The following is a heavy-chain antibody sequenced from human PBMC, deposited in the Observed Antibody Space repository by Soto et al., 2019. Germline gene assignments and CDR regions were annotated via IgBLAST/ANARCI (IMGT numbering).Heavy chain of an antibody. CDR3: ARDWRVTPYGDYGGYYYYAMDV. J-gene: IGHJ6*02. CDR1: GYTFTGYY. D-gene: IGHD4-17*01. Sequence: GASVKVSCKASGYTFTGYYMHWVRQAPGQGLEWMGWINPNSGGTNYAQKFQGWVTMTRDTSISTAYMELSRLRSDDTAVYYCARDWRVTPYGDYGGYYYYAMDVWGQGTTVTVSS. V-gene: IGHV1-2*04. CDR2: INPNSGGT.